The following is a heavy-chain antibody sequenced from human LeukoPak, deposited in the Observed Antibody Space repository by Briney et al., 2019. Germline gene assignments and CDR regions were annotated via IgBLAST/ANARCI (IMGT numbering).Heavy chain of an antibody. V-gene: IGHV3-7*01. J-gene: IGHJ6*03. D-gene: IGHD2/OR15-2a*01. CDR1: GFTFSSYW. CDR3: AREGGLENKYYYYYYMDV. Sequence: PGGSLRLSCAASGFTFSSYWMSWVRRAPGKGLEWVANIKQDGSEKYYVDSVKGRFTISRDNAKNSLYLQMDSLRADDTAVYYCAREGGLENKYYYYYYMDVWGKGTTVTVSS. CDR2: IKQDGSEK.